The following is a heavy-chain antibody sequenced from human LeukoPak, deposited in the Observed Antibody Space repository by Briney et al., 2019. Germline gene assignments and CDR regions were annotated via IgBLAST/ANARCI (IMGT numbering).Heavy chain of an antibody. D-gene: IGHD3-10*01. CDR3: ARDPENYYGSGSFDY. CDR2: IYYSGST. V-gene: IGHV4-39*07. CDR1: GGSISSSSYY. Sequence: SETPSLTCTVSGGSISSSSYYWGWIRQPPGKGLEWIGSIYYSGSTYYNPSLKSRVTISVDTSKNQFSLKLSSVTAADTAVYYCARDPENYYGSGSFDYWGQGTLVTVSS. J-gene: IGHJ4*02.